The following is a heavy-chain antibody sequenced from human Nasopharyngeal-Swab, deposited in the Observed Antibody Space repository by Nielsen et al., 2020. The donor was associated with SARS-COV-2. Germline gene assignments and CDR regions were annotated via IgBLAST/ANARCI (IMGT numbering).Heavy chain of an antibody. D-gene: IGHD3-3*01. Sequence: GGSLRLSREASAFTFSSYSMSWVRQAPGKGLEWVSAISGSGDSTYYADSVKGRFTISRDNSKNTLYLQMNSLRAEDTAVYYCARDGLDYDFWSAYFMDVWGQGTTVTVSS. CDR3: ARDGLDYDFWSAYFMDV. V-gene: IGHV3-23*01. CDR1: AFTFSSYS. J-gene: IGHJ6*02. CDR2: ISGSGDST.